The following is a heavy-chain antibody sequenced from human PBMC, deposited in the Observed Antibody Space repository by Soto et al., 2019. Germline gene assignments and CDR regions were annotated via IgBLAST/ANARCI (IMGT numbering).Heavy chain of an antibody. J-gene: IGHJ4*02. Sequence: GESLKISCAASGFTFSSYAMIWVRQAPGKGLEWVSGISAGGSSTYYPDSVKGRFTISRDNSKNTLYLQMNSLRVEDTAVYYCADGGEWAFNFDYWGQGTLVTVSS. CDR2: ISAGGSST. CDR3: ADGGEWAFNFDY. D-gene: IGHD3-10*01. V-gene: IGHV3-23*01. CDR1: GFTFSSYA.